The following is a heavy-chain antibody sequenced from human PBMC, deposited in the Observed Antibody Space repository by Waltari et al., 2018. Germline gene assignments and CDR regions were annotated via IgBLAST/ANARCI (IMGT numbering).Heavy chain of an antibody. V-gene: IGHV3-23*01. CDR2: ISGSGGRT. D-gene: IGHD6-19*01. Sequence: EVQLLESGGGLVQPGGSLRLSCAASGFTFSSYAMSWVRQAPGKGLEWVSAISGSGGRTYYADSVRGRFTISRDNSKNPLYLQMNSLRAEDTAVYYCAKEPGSGWPIGDYWGQGTLVTVSS. CDR1: GFTFSSYA. J-gene: IGHJ4*02. CDR3: AKEPGSGWPIGDY.